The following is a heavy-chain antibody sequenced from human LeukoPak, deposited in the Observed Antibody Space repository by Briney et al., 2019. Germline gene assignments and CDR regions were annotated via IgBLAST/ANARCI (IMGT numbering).Heavy chain of an antibody. D-gene: IGHD2-2*01. CDR3: ARGYCSSTSCYPFGY. V-gene: IGHV3-64*01. Sequence: GRSLRLSCAASGFTFSSYAMHWVRQAPGKGLEYVSAISSNGGSTYYANSVKGRFTISRDNSKNTLYLQMGSLRAEDMAVYYCARGYCSSTSCYPFGYWGQGTLVTVSS. CDR1: GFTFSSYA. CDR2: ISSNGGST. J-gene: IGHJ4*02.